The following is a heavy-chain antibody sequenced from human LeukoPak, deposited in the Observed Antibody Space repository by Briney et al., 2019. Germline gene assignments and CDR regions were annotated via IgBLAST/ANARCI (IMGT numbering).Heavy chain of an antibody. CDR1: GGSIISNHF. J-gene: IGHJ5*02. V-gene: IGHV4-39*01. Sequence: PSETLSLTCTVSGGSIISNHFCGWIRQPPGKGLEWIGSIYYSGITYYNTSLKSRVTMAVDTSKNQISLHLSSVTAADTAVYYCARRTVDTSLVTWFDPWGQGTLVVVSS. CDR2: IYYSGIT. D-gene: IGHD5-18*01. CDR3: ARRTVDTSLVTWFDP.